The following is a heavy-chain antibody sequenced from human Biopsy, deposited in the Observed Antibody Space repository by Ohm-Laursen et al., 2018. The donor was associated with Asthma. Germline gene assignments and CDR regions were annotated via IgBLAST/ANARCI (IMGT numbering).Heavy chain of an antibody. CDR2: ISWNSATI. CDR3: AKVRSDWVITESLDY. CDR1: GFKFDEYT. D-gene: IGHD3-22*01. Sequence: RSLRLSCSASGFKFDEYTMHWVRQAPGKGLEWVSGISWNSATIGYADSVEGRFTISRDNAKNSVFLHMDSLRPEDTAFYYCAKVRSDWVITESLDYWGQGVLVTVSS. V-gene: IGHV3-9*01. J-gene: IGHJ4*02.